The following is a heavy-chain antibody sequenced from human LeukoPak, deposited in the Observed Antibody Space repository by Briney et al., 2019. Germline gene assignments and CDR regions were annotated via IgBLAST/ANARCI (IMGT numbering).Heavy chain of an antibody. CDR1: GGSISSGDYY. Sequence: SETLSLTCTVSGGSISSGDYYWSWIRQPPGKGLEWIGYIYYSGSTYYNPSLKSRVTISVDTSENQFSLKLSSVTAADTAVYYCARQTYYDFWSGPNWFDPWGQGTLVTVSS. CDR3: ARQTYYDFWSGPNWFDP. J-gene: IGHJ5*02. D-gene: IGHD3-3*01. V-gene: IGHV4-30-4*01. CDR2: IYYSGST.